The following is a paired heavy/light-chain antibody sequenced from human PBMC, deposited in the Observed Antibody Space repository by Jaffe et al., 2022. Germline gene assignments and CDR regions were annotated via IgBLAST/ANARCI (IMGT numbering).Light chain of an antibody. J-gene: IGKJ2*01. CDR1: QSVSSY. CDR3: QQRSNWPPGMYT. V-gene: IGKV3-11*01. CDR2: DAS. Sequence: EIVLTQSPATLSLSPGERATLSCRASQSVSSYLAWYQQKPGQAPRLLIYDASNRATGIPARFSGSGSGTDFTLTISSLEPEDFAVYYCQQRSNWPPGMYTFGQGTKLEIK.
Heavy chain of an antibody. J-gene: IGHJ3*02. D-gene: IGHD3-10*01. CDR1: GGTFSSYA. V-gene: IGHV1-69*05. Sequence: QVQLVQSGAEVKKPGSSVKVSCKASGGTFSSYAISWVRQAPGQGLEWMGGIIPIFGTANYAQKFQGRVTITTDESTSTAYMELSSLRSEDTAVYYCARPSYYYGSTDLGAFDIWGQGTMVTVSS. CDR3: ARPSYYYGSTDLGAFDI. CDR2: IIPIFGTA.